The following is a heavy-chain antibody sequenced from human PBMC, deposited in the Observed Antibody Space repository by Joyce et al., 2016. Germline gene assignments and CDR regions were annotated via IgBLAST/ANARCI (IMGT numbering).Heavy chain of an antibody. CDR2: TYYRSKLNN. J-gene: IGHJ4*02. CDR1: GDTVFINNTT. CDR3: TRDFDY. V-gene: IGHV6-1*01. Sequence: VQLQQSGPGLVKPSQTFSLNCSFSGDTVFINNTTWNWIRQSPSRGLEWLARTYYRSKLNNDYAVSVKSRVIINFDTSKNQFSLELNSVTPEDTAVYYCTRDFDYWGQGTLVTVYS.